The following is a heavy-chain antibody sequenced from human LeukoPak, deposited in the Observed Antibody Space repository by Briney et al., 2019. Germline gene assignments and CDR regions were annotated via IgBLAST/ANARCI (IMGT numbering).Heavy chain of an antibody. V-gene: IGHV1-46*01. CDR1: GYTFTSYY. CDR2: INPSGGST. CDR3: ARDLRSVVATSLGFDY. J-gene: IGHJ4*02. Sequence: ASVKVSCKASGYTFTSYYMHWVRQAPPQGLEWMGIINPSGGSTSYAQKFQGRVTMTRDTSTSTVYMELSSLRSEDTAVYYCARDLRSVVATSLGFDYWGQGTLVTVSS. D-gene: IGHD5-12*01.